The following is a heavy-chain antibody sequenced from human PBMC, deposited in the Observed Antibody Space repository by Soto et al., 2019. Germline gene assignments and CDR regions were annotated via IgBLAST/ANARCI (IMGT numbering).Heavy chain of an antibody. J-gene: IGHJ2*01. D-gene: IGHD1-26*01. Sequence: QVQLVESGGGVVQPGRSLRLSCAASEFTLTPYAMHWVRQAPGKGLEWVALISYDGSYESYADSVKGRFTIXXXHWKXXXXXXXXXXXXXDTAVYYCARDWDRGGGSYFWKYDLWGRGTL. V-gene: IGHV3-30-3*01. CDR3: ARDWDRGGGSYFWKYDL. CDR2: ISYDGSYE. CDR1: EFTLTPYA.